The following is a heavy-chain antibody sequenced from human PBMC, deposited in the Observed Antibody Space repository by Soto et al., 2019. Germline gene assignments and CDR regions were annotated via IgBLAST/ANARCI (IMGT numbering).Heavy chain of an antibody. CDR1: GGSISNENW. J-gene: IGHJ4*02. Sequence: QVQLQESGPGLVKPSGTLSLTCSVSGGSISNENWWTWVHQSPGKGLEWIGEIHHSGSSNFNPSLKSRVTISVDKSKNQFSLKVTSVTAADTAVYYCASVGFGDLIPNFDYWGQGTLVTVSS. CDR3: ASVGFGDLIPNFDY. D-gene: IGHD3-10*01. CDR2: IHHSGSS. V-gene: IGHV4-4*02.